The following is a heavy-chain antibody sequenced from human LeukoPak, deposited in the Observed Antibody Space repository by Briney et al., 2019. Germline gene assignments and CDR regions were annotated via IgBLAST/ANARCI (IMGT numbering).Heavy chain of an antibody. V-gene: IGHV3-23*01. CDR2: ISGSGGST. J-gene: IGHJ4*02. CDR3: ANHLELGWGGSGIPRDY. D-gene: IGHD3-10*01. Sequence: HPGGSLRLSCAASGFTFSSYAMSWVRQAPGKGLEWVSAISGSGGSTYYADSVKGRFTISRDNSKNTLYLQMNSLRAEDTAVYYCANHLELGWGGSGIPRDYWGQGTLVTVSS. CDR1: GFTFSSYA.